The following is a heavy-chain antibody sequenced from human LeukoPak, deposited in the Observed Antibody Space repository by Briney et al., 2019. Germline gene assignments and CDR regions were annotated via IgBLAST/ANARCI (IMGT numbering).Heavy chain of an antibody. CDR2: INPSGGST. Sequence: GASVKVSCEASGYTFTSYYMHWVRQAPGQGLEWMGIINPSGGSTSYAQKFQGRVTMTRDMSTSTVYMELSSLRSEDTAVYYCARDLGCSSTSCYLGVHTSHHYYYYMDVWGKGTTVTISS. CDR1: GYTFTSYY. V-gene: IGHV1-46*01. J-gene: IGHJ6*03. D-gene: IGHD2-2*01. CDR3: ARDLGCSSTSCYLGVHTSHHYYYYMDV.